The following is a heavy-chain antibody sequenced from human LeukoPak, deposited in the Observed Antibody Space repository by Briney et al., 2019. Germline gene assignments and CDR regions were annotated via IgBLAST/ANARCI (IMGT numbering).Heavy chain of an antibody. J-gene: IGHJ4*02. Sequence: SETLSLTCTVSGGSVSSNNYHWGWIRQPPGKGLEWIGSIYYSGSTYYNPSLKSRVTISVDTSKNQFSLKLNSVTAADTAVYYCAIRGGATPYFDFWGQGTLVTVSS. CDR2: IYYSGST. V-gene: IGHV4-39*01. CDR1: GGSVSSNNYH. CDR3: AIRGGATPYFDF. D-gene: IGHD1-26*01.